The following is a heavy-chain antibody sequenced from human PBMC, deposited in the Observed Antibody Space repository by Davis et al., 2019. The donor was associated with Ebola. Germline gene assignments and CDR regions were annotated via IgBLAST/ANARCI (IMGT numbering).Heavy chain of an antibody. J-gene: IGHJ4*02. Sequence: GGSLRLSCAASGFTFSSYWMSWVRQAPGKGLEWVSSISSSNSYIYYADSVKGRFTISRDNAKNSLYLQMNSLRAEDTAVYYCARAYDFWSGYLFDYWGQGTLVTVSS. V-gene: IGHV3-21*01. CDR1: GFTFSSYW. D-gene: IGHD3-3*01. CDR2: ISSSNSYI. CDR3: ARAYDFWSGYLFDY.